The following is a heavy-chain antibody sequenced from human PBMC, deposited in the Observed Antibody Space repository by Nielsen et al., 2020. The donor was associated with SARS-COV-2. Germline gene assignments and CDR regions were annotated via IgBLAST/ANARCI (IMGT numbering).Heavy chain of an antibody. Sequence: GGSLRLSCAASGFTFSSYGMHWVRQAPGKGLEWVAVISYNGISNYYAHSVRGRFTISRDNANHALFLQMNSLRAEDTAVYYCARAGAYFDWLFGAFDIWGQGTMVTVSS. J-gene: IGHJ3*02. CDR2: ISYNGISN. CDR1: GFTFSSYG. D-gene: IGHD3-9*01. CDR3: ARAGAYFDWLFGAFDI. V-gene: IGHV3-30*03.